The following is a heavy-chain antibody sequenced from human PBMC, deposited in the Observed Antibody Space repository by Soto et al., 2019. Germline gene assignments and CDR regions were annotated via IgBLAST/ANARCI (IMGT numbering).Heavy chain of an antibody. CDR2: ISSSGSTI. J-gene: IGHJ4*02. CDR1: GFTFSSYE. Sequence: GGSLRLSCAASGFTFSSYEMNWVRQAPGKGLEWVSYISSSGSTIYYADSVKGRFTISRDNAKNSLYLQMNSLRAEDTAVYYCASLPLITGTDYWGQGTLVTVSS. D-gene: IGHD1-20*01. V-gene: IGHV3-48*03. CDR3: ASLPLITGTDY.